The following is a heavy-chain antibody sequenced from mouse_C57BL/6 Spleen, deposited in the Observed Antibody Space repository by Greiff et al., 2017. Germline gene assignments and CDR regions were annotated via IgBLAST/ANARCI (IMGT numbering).Heavy chain of an antibody. CDR2: INPNNGGT. CDR1: GYTFTDYY. D-gene: IGHD2-4*01. Sequence: EVQLQQSGPELVKPGASVKISCKASGYTFTDYYMNWVKQSHGKSLEWIGDINPNNGGTSYNQKFKGKATLTVDKYSSTAYMELRSLTSEDSAVYYCARWDYDAEYYYAMDYWGQGTSVTVSS. V-gene: IGHV1-26*01. J-gene: IGHJ4*01. CDR3: ARWDYDAEYYYAMDY.